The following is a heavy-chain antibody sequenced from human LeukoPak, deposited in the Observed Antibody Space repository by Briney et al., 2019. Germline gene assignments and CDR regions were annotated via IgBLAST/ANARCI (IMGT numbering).Heavy chain of an antibody. CDR2: IYYSGST. CDR1: GGSISSYY. CDR3: ARECGGDCYWNAFDI. D-gene: IGHD2-21*02. Sequence: SETLSLTCTVSGGSISSYYWSWIRQPPGKGLEWIGYIYYSGSTNYNPSLKSRVTISVDTSKNQFSLKLSSVTAADTAVYYCARECGGDCYWNAFDIWGQGTMVTVSS. V-gene: IGHV4-59*01. J-gene: IGHJ3*02.